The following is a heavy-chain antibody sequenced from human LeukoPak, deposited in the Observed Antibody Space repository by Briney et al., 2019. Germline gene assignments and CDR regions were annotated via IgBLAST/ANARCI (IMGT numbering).Heavy chain of an antibody. V-gene: IGHV4-31*03. CDR3: ASLTRIAAAAPYQP. CDR1: GGSISSGGYY. J-gene: IGHJ5*02. D-gene: IGHD6-13*01. CDR2: IYYSGST. Sequence: PSETLSLTCTVSGGSISSGGYYWSWIRQHPGKGLEWIGYIYYSGSTYYNPSLKSRVTISVDTSKNQFFLKLSSVTAADTAVYYCASLTRIAAAAPYQPWGQGTLVTVSS.